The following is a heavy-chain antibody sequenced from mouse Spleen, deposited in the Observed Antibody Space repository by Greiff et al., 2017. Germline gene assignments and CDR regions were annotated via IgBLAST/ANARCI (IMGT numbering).Heavy chain of an antibody. D-gene: IGHD4-1*02. V-gene: IGHV1-52*01. CDR2: IDPSDSET. CDR1: GYTFTSYW. Sequence: QVQLKQPGAELVRPGSSVKLSCKASGYTFTSYWMHWVKQRPIQGLEWIGNIDPSDSETHYNQKFKDKATLTVDKSSSTAYMQLSSLTSEDSAVYYCARAATYMDYWGQGTSVTVSS. J-gene: IGHJ4*01. CDR3: ARAATYMDY.